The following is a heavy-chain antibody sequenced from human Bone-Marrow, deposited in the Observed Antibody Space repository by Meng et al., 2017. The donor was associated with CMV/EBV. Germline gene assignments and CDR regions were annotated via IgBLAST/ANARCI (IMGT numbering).Heavy chain of an antibody. D-gene: IGHD2-2*02. CDR1: GFTFSSYS. CDR3: ARDYCSSTSCYSYYYGMDV. V-gene: IGHV3-21*01. CDR2: ISSSSSYI. J-gene: IGHJ6*01. Sequence: GESLKISCAASGFTFSSYSMNWVRQAPGKGLEWVSSISSSSSYIYYADSVKGRFTISRDNAKNSLYLQMNSLRAEDTAVYYCARDYCSSTSCYSYYYGMDVWGQGNTVTVYS.